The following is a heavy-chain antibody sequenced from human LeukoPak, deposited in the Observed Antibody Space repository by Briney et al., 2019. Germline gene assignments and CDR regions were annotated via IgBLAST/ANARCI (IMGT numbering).Heavy chain of an antibody. CDR3: ARGLVRLIDFDY. J-gene: IGHJ4*02. Sequence: QAXXXGXXXXXWINPNSGGTNYAQKFQGRVTMTRDTSISTAYMELSRLRSDDTAVYYCARGLVRLIDFDYWGQGTLVTVSS. CDR2: INPNSGGT. D-gene: IGHD6-19*01. V-gene: IGHV1-2*02.